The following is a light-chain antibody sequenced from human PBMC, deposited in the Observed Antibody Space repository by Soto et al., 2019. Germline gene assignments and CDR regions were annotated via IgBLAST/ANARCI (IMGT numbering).Light chain of an antibody. CDR1: QSISSN. J-gene: IGKJ4*01. CDR3: QQYNNWPRAT. Sequence: VMNQSPTTLSVYPGERATLYCRASQSISSNLAWYQQKPGQAPRLLMFRTSSRATGFPARFSGSGSGTEFNLTISSLQSEDFGVYYCQQYNNWPRATFGGGTKVDIK. CDR2: RTS. V-gene: IGKV3-15*01.